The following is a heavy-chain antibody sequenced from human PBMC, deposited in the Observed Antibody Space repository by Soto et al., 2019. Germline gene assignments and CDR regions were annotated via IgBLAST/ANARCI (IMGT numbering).Heavy chain of an antibody. D-gene: IGHD2-15*01. CDR3: ARDGYRSGGSCYSGAFDI. Sequence: ASVKVSCKASGYTFTSYYMHWVRQAPGQGLEWMGIINPSGGSTSYAQKFQGRVTMTRDTSTSTVYMELSSLRSEDTAVYYCARDGYRSGGSCYSGAFDIWGQGTMVTVSS. CDR2: INPSGGST. CDR1: GYTFTSYY. V-gene: IGHV1-46*01. J-gene: IGHJ3*02.